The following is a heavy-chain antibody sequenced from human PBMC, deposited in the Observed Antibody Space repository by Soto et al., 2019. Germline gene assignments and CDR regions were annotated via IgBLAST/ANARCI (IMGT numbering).Heavy chain of an antibody. D-gene: IGHD3-10*01. V-gene: IGHV1-69*13. Sequence: SVKVGCKSSVGTLSRYAISLVRQAPGQGLEWMGGIIPIFGTANYAQKFQGRVTITADESTSTAYMELSSLRSEDTAVYYCARSYYYGSGSYFWFDPWGQGTLVTVSS. CDR2: IIPIFGTA. CDR3: ARSYYYGSGSYFWFDP. CDR1: VGTLSRYA. J-gene: IGHJ5*02.